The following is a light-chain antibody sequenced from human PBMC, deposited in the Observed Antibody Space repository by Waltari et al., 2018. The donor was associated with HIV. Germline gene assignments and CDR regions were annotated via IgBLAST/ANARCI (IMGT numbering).Light chain of an antibody. CDR1: SSNIGAGYD. Sequence: QSVLTQPPSVSGAPGQRVTIFCTGSSSNIGAGYDVHWYQQLPGTAPKLLISGNSNRPSGVPDRFSGSKSGTSASLAITGLQAEDEADYYCQSYDSSLSGPRVFGTGTKVTVL. V-gene: IGLV1-40*01. CDR2: GNS. CDR3: QSYDSSLSGPRV. J-gene: IGLJ1*01.